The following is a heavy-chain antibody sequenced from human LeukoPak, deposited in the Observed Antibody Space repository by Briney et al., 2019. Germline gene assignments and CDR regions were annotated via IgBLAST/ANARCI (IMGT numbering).Heavy chain of an antibody. CDR3: ARDRVYYDSSGYDY. V-gene: IGHV4-59*01. Sequence: SDTLSLTCTVSGGSISSYYWSWIRQPPGKGLEWIGYIYYSGSTNYNPSLKSRVTISVDTSKNQFSLKLSSVTAADTAVYYCARDRVYYDSSGYDYWGQGTLVTVSS. J-gene: IGHJ4*02. CDR2: IYYSGST. D-gene: IGHD3-22*01. CDR1: GGSISSYY.